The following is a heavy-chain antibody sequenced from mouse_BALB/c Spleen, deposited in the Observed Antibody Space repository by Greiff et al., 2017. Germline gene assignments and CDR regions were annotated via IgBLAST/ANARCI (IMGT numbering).Heavy chain of an antibody. J-gene: IGHJ4*01. CDR3: ARYDFAMDY. Sequence: EVQLQQSGAELVKPGASVKLSCTASGFNFKDTYMHWVKQRPEQGLEWIGRIDPANGNTKNDPKFQGKANITADTSSNTDYLQLSSLTTEDTAVYYCARYDFAMDYWGQGTSVTVSS. CDR2: IDPANGNT. V-gene: IGHV14-3*02. CDR1: GFNFKDTY. D-gene: IGHD2-14*01.